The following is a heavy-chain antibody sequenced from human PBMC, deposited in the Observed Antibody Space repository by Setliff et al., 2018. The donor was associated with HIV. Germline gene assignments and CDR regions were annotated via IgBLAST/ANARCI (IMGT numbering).Heavy chain of an antibody. Sequence: PSETLSLTCTVSGGSISSHYWSWIRQPPGKGLEWIGYIYYSGSTNYNPSLKSRVTISVDTSKNQFSLKLSSVTVADTAVYYCARDGPLEGSYRYYYYYMDVWGKGTTVTVSS. CDR2: IYYSGST. V-gene: IGHV4-59*11. CDR3: ARDGPLEGSYRYYYYYMDV. J-gene: IGHJ6*03. CDR1: GGSISSHY. D-gene: IGHD3-10*01.